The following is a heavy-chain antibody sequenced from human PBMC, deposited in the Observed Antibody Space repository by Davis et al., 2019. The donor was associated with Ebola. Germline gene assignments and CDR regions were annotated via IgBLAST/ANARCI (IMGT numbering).Heavy chain of an antibody. CDR3: ARLYYDFWSGYYIANWFDP. J-gene: IGHJ5*02. D-gene: IGHD3-3*01. V-gene: IGHV3-7*01. CDR1: GFTFSSYW. CDR2: IKQDGSEK. Sequence: GESLKISCAASGFTFSSYWMSWVRQAPGKGLEWVANIKQDGSEKYYVDSVKGRFTISRDNAKNSLYLQMNSLRAEDTAVYYCARLYYDFWSGYYIANWFDPWGQGTLVTVSS.